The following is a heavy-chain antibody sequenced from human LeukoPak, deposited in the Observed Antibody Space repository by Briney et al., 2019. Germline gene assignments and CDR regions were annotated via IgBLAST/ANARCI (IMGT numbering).Heavy chain of an antibody. Sequence: ASVKVSCKPSGYSFTAYWIHWVRQAPGQGLGWLGWINPNSGGTNYVQKFQGRVTMTRDTSISTAYLELSRLRSDDTAVYYCGLTVTYPYGMDVWGQGTTVTVSS. CDR3: GLTVTYPYGMDV. CDR2: INPNSGGT. CDR1: GYSFTAYW. J-gene: IGHJ6*02. D-gene: IGHD4-17*01. V-gene: IGHV1-2*02.